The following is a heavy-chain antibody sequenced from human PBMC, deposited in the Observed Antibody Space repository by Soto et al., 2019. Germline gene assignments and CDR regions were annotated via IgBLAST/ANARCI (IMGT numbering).Heavy chain of an antibody. D-gene: IGHD3-16*01. Sequence: ESGGGVVQPGRSLRLSCAASGFTFSSYAMHWVRQAPGKGLEWVAVISYDGSNKYYADSVKGRFTISRDNSKNTLYLQMNSLRAEDTAVYYCARRRTLGGSSALDYWGQGTLVTVSS. CDR3: ARRRTLGGSSALDY. CDR1: GFTFSSYA. V-gene: IGHV3-30-3*01. CDR2: ISYDGSNK. J-gene: IGHJ4*02.